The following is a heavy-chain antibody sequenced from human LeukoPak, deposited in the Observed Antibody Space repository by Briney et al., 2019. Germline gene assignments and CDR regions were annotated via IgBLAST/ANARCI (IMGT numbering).Heavy chain of an antibody. CDR3: AKADCSSTSCSSDY. Sequence: PGGSLRLSCAASGFTFCSYAMSWVRQAPGKGLEWVSSISGRGGSTYYADSVKGRFTISRNNSKNTLCLQMNSRRAEDTAVYYCAKADCSSTSCSSDYWGQGTLVTVSS. J-gene: IGHJ4*02. D-gene: IGHD2-2*01. CDR1: GFTFCSYA. V-gene: IGHV3-23*01. CDR2: ISGRGGST.